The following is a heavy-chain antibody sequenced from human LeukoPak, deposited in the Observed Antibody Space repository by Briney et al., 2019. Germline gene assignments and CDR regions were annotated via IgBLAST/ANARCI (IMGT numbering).Heavy chain of an antibody. CDR1: GYTFTGYY. V-gene: IGHV1-2*02. D-gene: IGHD3-16*01. J-gene: IGHJ6*03. CDR3: ARDYSLGAIIDYYYYMDV. Sequence: ASVKVSCKASGYTFTGYYMHWVRQAPGQGLEWMGWINPNSGGINYAQKFQGRVTMTRDTSISTAYMELSRLRSDDTAVYYCARDYSLGAIIDYYYYMDVWGKGTTVTVSS. CDR2: INPNSGGI.